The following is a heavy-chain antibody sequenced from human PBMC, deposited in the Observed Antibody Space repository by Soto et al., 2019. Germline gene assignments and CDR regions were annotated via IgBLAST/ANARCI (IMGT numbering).Heavy chain of an antibody. J-gene: IGHJ4*02. CDR3: AKDSGGGVLLWFGELPDY. CDR2: ISYDGSNK. CDR1: GFTFSSYG. Sequence: QVQLVEAGGGVVQPGRSLRLSCAASGFTFSSYGMHWVRQAPGKGLEWVAVISYDGSNKYYADSVKGRFTISRDNSKNTLYLQMNSLRAGDTAVYYCAKDSGGGVLLWFGELPDYWGQGTLVTVSS. V-gene: IGHV3-30*18. D-gene: IGHD3-10*01.